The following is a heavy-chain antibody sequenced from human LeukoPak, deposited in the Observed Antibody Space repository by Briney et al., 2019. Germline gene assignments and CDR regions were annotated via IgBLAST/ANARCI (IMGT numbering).Heavy chain of an antibody. CDR2: ISSSGSTI. V-gene: IGHV3-11*01. Sequence: GGSLRLSCAASGFTFSDYYMSWIRQAPGKGLEWVSYISSSGSTIYYADSVKGPFTISRDNAKNSLYLQMNSLRAEDTAVYYCARLRSSSFYYYYMDVWGKGTTVTVSS. D-gene: IGHD6-6*01. J-gene: IGHJ6*03. CDR1: GFTFSDYY. CDR3: ARLRSSSFYYYYMDV.